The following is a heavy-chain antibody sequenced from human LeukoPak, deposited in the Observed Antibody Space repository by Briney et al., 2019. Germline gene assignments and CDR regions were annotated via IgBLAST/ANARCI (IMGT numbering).Heavy chain of an antibody. CDR1: GFSVTNYF. V-gene: IGHV3-66*01. CDR3: TRDPDG. Sequence: GGSLRRSCAASGFSVTNYFMSWVRRAPGKGLEWVSVIYSGGDTFHADSVKGRFILSRDISKNTLYLQMNSLRADDTAVYYCTRDPDGWGQGTLVTVSS. J-gene: IGHJ4*02. CDR2: IYSGGDT.